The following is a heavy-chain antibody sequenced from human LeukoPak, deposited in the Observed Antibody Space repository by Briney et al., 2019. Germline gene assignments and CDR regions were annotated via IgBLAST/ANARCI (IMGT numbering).Heavy chain of an antibody. D-gene: IGHD6-25*01. V-gene: IGHV3-23*01. CDR3: AKDIPRSGWAFDY. J-gene: IGHJ4*02. CDR2: ISDSGGST. Sequence: GGSLRLSCAASGFSFSNYAMSWVRQAPGKGLEWVSHISDSGGSTDYADSVKGRFTISRDNSKNTLYLQMNSLRVEDTAVYYCAKDIPRSGWAFDYWGQGTLVTVSS. CDR1: GFSFSNYA.